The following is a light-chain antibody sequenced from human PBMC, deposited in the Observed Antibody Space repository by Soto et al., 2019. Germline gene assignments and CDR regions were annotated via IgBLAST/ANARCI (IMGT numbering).Light chain of an antibody. CDR3: MQALQTPWK. CDR2: LGS. J-gene: IGKJ1*01. V-gene: IGKV2-28*01. Sequence: DMVMTQSPLSLPVTPGEPASISCRSSQSLLHSNGYNYLDWYLQKPGQSPQLLIYLGSNRASGVPGRFSGSGSGTDFTLKISRVEAEDVGVYYCMQALQTPWKFGQGTKVEIK. CDR1: QSLLHSNGYNY.